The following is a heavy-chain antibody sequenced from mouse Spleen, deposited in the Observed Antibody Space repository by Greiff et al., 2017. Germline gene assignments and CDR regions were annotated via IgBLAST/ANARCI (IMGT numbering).Heavy chain of an antibody. Sequence: DVMLVESGGGLVKLGGSLKLSCAASGFTFSSYAMSWVRQTPEKRLEWVATISSGGGNTYYPDSVKGRFTISRDNAKNTLYLQMSSLKSEDTAMYYCARLTGTRDYFDYWGQGTTLTVSS. D-gene: IGHD4-1*01. CDR2: ISSGGGNT. J-gene: IGHJ2*01. V-gene: IGHV5-9*01. CDR3: ARLTGTRDYFDY. CDR1: GFTFSSYA.